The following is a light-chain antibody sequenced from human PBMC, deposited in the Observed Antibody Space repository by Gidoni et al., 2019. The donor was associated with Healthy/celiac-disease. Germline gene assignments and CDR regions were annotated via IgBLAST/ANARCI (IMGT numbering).Light chain of an antibody. V-gene: IGKV3-20*01. J-gene: IGKJ4*01. CDR2: DAS. CDR3: QQYGAPPLT. CDR1: QTVRANV. Sequence: EMVLTQLPGTLSVSPGERATLFCRATQTVRANVLAWYQQKPGQPPTLLIYDASRRATGVPDRVSGSGSGTDFSLTINRLQTEDSALYYCQQYGAPPLTFGGGTRVEI.